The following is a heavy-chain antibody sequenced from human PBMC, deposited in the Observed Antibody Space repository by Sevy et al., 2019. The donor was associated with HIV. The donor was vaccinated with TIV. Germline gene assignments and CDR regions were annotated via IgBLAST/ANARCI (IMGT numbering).Heavy chain of an antibody. CDR2: ISSTSAYI. Sequence: GGSLRLSCAASGFTFSSYRMTWVRQAPGKGLEWVSCISSTSAYINYADSVKGRFTISSDNAKNLLYLQMDSLSAEDTAVYYCARAVLEISTWRSDYWGQGTLVTVSS. CDR3: ARAVLEISTWRSDY. V-gene: IGHV3-21*01. CDR1: GFTFSSYR. J-gene: IGHJ4*02. D-gene: IGHD1-1*01.